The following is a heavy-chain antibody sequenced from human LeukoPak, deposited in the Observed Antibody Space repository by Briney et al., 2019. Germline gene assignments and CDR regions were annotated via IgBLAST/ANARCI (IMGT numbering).Heavy chain of an antibody. D-gene: IGHD2-2*01. Sequence: ASVKVSCKASVYTFTTYSLAWVRQAPGQSLEWMGWISVNNGGTNYAQSFQDRVTLTRDTSTNTAYLELRSLRSDDTAIIYCATATQPRGYFQHWGQGTLVTVSS. J-gene: IGHJ1*01. CDR3: ATATQPRGYFQH. V-gene: IGHV1-18*01. CDR1: VYTFTTYS. CDR2: ISVNNGGT.